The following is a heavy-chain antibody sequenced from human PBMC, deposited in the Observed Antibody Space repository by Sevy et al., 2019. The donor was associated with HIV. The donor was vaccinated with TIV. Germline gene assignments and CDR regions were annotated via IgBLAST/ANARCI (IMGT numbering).Heavy chain of an antibody. V-gene: IGHV4-34*01. CDR1: GGSFSNYY. CDR3: AGGAGGAWELLYN. Sequence: SETLSLTCDVYGGSFSNYYWSWIRQPPGKGLEWIGDISHSVTTNYNPSLKSRVTISIDTSKNQFSLILRSVTAADTALYYWAGGAGGAWELLYNWGQGTLVTVSS. J-gene: IGHJ4*02. D-gene: IGHD1-26*01. CDR2: ISHSVTT.